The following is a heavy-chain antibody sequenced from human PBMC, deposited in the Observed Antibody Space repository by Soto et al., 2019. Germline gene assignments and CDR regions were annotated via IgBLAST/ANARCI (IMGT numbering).Heavy chain of an antibody. Sequence: GGSLRLSCAASGFTFSSYGMHWVRQAPGKGLEWVAVISYDGSNKYYADSVKGRFTISRDNSKNTLYLQMNSLRADDTAVYYCAKSLAYCGGDCYDFDYWGQGNLVTFSS. CDR2: ISYDGSNK. V-gene: IGHV3-30*18. CDR1: GFTFSSYG. CDR3: AKSLAYCGGDCYDFDY. J-gene: IGHJ4*02. D-gene: IGHD2-21*02.